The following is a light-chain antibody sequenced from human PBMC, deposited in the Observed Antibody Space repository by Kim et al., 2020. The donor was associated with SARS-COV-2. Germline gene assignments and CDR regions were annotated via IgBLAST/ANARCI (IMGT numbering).Light chain of an antibody. J-gene: IGLJ2*01. V-gene: IGLV3-19*01. CDR2: GKN. CDR3: NSRDSNDNVV. Sequence: VALGQTVRITRQGDILRSYYATWYQQKPGQAPILVIYGKNNRPSGIPDRFSGSSSGNTASLTLTGTQAGDEADYYCNSRDSNDNVVFGGGTQLTVL. CDR1: ILRSYY.